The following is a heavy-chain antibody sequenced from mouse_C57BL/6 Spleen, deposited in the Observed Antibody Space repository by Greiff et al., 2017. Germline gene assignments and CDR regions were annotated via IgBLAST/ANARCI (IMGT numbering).Heavy chain of an antibody. CDR3: ARGYYGSSYNAMDY. CDR1: GYTFTSYG. Sequence: VQLQQSGAELARPGASVKLSCKASGYTFTSYGISWVKQRTGQGLEWIGEIYPRSGNTYYNEKVKGKATLTADKSSSTAYMELRSLTSEDSAVYFCARGYYGSSYNAMDYWGQGTSVTVSS. D-gene: IGHD1-1*01. CDR2: IYPRSGNT. V-gene: IGHV1-81*01. J-gene: IGHJ4*01.